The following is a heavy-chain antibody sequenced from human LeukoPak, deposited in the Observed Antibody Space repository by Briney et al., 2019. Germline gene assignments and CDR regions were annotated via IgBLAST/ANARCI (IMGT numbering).Heavy chain of an antibody. V-gene: IGHV3-66*01. Sequence: GGSLRLSCAASGFTVSSNYMTWVRQAPGKGLEWLSVIYSGGDTYYADPVKGRFTISRDNSKNTLYLQMNSLRAEDTAVYYCARRSGEGYFDYWGQGTLVTVSS. CDR3: ARRSGEGYFDY. CDR2: IYSGGDT. CDR1: GFTVSSNY. D-gene: IGHD1-26*01. J-gene: IGHJ4*02.